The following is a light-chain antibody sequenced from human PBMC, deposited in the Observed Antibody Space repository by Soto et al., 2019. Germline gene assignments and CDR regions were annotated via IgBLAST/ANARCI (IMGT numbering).Light chain of an antibody. J-gene: IGKJ2*02. CDR1: QSVTNW. V-gene: IGKV1-5*01. CDR3: QQYYRSCT. CDR2: DAS. Sequence: DIQLTQSPSTLSASVGDRVTITCRASQSVTNWLAWYQQKPGKAPKLLIYDASSLESGVPSRFSGSGSGTEFSLTISCLQPDDFATYYCQQYYRSCTFGQGTKVEIK.